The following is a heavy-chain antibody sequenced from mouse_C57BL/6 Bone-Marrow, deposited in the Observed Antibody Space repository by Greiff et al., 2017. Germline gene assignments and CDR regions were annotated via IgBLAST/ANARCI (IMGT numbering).Heavy chain of an antibody. Sequence: VKLKESGPGLVQPSQSLSITCTVSGFSLTSYGVHWVRQSPGKGLEWLGVIWSGGSTDYNAAFISRLSISKDNSKSQVFFKMNSLQADDTAIYYCAGGYDYEFAYWGQGTLVTVSA. D-gene: IGHD2-4*01. CDR2: IWSGGST. CDR3: AGGYDYEFAY. V-gene: IGHV2-2*01. CDR1: GFSLTSYG. J-gene: IGHJ3*01.